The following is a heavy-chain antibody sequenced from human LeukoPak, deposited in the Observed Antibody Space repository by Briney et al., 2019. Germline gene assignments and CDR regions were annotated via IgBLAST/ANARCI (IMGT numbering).Heavy chain of an antibody. CDR1: GGSFSGYY. V-gene: IGHV4-34*01. Sequence: SETLSLTCAVYGGSFSGYYWSWIRQPPGKGLEWIGEINHSGSTNYNPSLKSRVTISVGTSKNQFSLKLSSVTAADTAVYYCARSYSYGFVSYYYYMDVWGKGTTVTVSS. J-gene: IGHJ6*03. CDR3: ARSYSYGFVSYYYYMDV. D-gene: IGHD5-18*01. CDR2: INHSGST.